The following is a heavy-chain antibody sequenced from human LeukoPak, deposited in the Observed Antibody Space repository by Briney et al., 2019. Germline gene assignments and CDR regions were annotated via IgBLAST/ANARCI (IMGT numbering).Heavy chain of an antibody. CDR2: IYSGGST. Sequence: GGSLRLSCAASGFTVSSNYMSWVRQAPGKGLEWVSVIYSGGSTYYADSVKGRFTISRDNSKNTLYLQMNSLRAEDTAVYYCAKAVLTYHYYYYGMDVWGQGTTVTVSS. CDR1: GFTVSSNY. CDR3: AKAVLTYHYYYYGMDV. J-gene: IGHJ6*02. D-gene: IGHD1-14*01. V-gene: IGHV3-53*01.